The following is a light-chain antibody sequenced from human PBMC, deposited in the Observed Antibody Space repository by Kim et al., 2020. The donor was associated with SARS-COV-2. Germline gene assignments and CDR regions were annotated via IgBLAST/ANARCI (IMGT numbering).Light chain of an antibody. CDR3: MQARQNFIT. J-gene: IGKJ5*01. V-gene: IGKV2-28*01. CDR1: HSLLHGGVYNL. Sequence: PASTSCRSSHSLLHGGVYNLLNWYLQKPGQSPQRLIYLGSSRASGVPDRFSGSGSGTDFTLKISRVEPEDVGIYFCMQARQNFITFGQGTRLEIK. CDR2: LGS.